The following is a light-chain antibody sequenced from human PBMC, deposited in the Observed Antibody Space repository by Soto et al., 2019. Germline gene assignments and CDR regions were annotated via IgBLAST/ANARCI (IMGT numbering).Light chain of an antibody. V-gene: IGKV1-6*01. CDR3: LQDYNYPRT. J-gene: IGKJ1*01. CDR2: AAS. Sequence: IQMTQSPSSLSASVGDRVTISFRASQIISNYLNWYQQKPGKAPKLLIYAASSLQSGVPSRFSGSGSGTDFTLTISSLQPEDFATYYCLQDYNYPRTFGQGTKVDIK. CDR1: QIISNY.